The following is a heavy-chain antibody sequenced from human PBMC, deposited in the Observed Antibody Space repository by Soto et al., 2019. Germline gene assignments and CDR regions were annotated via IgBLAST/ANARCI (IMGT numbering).Heavy chain of an antibody. V-gene: IGHV1-69*02. CDR1: GGTFSSNT. J-gene: IGHJ1*01. Sequence: QVQLVQSGAEVKKPGSSVKVSCQASGGTFSSNTINWVRQSPGQGLEWMGRIIPILGIANYAQKLPGRDTLTADKSTATAYMELGSMMSADTAGSYGARATGYSSGSSAFPVWGQGALVTVSS. CDR3: ARATGYSSGSSAFPV. CDR2: IIPILGIA. D-gene: IGHD6-19*01.